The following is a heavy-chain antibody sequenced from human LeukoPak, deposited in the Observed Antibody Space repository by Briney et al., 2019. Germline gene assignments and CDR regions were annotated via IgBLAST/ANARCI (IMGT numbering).Heavy chain of an antibody. V-gene: IGHV1-18*04. J-gene: IGHJ2*01. D-gene: IGHD2-21*02. CDR2: ISTDNADT. CDR3: VRDCASDCSIKGHYYFDL. Sequence: ASVKVSCKASGYIFTDYYMHWVRQAPGQGLEWMGWISTDNADTYYAQNYQGRVTMTIDTSTSTAYMELRSLRSDDTAVYYCVRDCASDCSIKGHYYFDLWGRGTLVTVSS. CDR1: GYIFTDYY.